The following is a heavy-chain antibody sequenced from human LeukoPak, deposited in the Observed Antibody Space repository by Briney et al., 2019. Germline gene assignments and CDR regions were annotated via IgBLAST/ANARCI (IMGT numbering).Heavy chain of an antibody. CDR2: ISWNSGSI. Sequence: PGRSLRLSCAASGFTFDDYAMHWVRHAPGKGLEWVSGISWNSGSIGYADSVKGRFTISRDNAKNSLYLQMNSLRAEDTALYYCAKDRGLAAFDIWGQGTMVTVSS. CDR3: AKDRGLAAFDI. CDR1: GFTFDDYA. J-gene: IGHJ3*02. V-gene: IGHV3-9*01. D-gene: IGHD3-16*01.